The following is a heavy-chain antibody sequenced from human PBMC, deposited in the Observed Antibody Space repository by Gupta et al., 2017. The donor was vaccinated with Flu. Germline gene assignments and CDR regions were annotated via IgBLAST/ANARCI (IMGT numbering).Heavy chain of an antibody. V-gene: IGHV3-23*01. CDR1: GFTFTTSD. CDR3: GRPAYSSGYYSVY. CDR2: ISADGTNT. Sequence: EVQLLGPGGGLVQTGGSLRLSCAPAGFTFTTSDMTWVRQAPGKGLEWLSTISADGTNTYYADSARGRFTISRDDSDNTLYLQMNGLRAEDTAIYYCGRPAYSSGYYSVYWGQGTRVTVSS. D-gene: IGHD6-19*01. J-gene: IGHJ4*02.